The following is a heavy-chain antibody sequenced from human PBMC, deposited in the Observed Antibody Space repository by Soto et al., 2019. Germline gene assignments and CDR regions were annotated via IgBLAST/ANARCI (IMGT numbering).Heavy chain of an antibody. CDR3: ARLRHYDILTGFPSYFFGD. Sequence: SETLSLTCSVSGVSITNYYWSGIRQPPGKRLEWIGYIYYSGSTNYVPSLKSRVTMSVDTSKNHFSLNLSSVTAADTAVYYCARLRHYDILTGFPSYFFGDWGQGTLVTVSS. CDR2: IYYSGST. V-gene: IGHV4-59*01. D-gene: IGHD3-9*01. CDR1: GVSITNYY. J-gene: IGHJ4*02.